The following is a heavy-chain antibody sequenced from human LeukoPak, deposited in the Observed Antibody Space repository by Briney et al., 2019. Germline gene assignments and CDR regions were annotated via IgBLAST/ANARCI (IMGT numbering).Heavy chain of an antibody. CDR1: GFTFSSYK. CDR3: AGYDFWSGYHTFDY. Sequence: GGSLRLSCAASGFTFSSYKMNWVRQAPGKGLEWVSYISSSGSTIYYADSVKGRFTISRDNAKNSLYLQMNSLRAEDTAVYYCAGYDFWSGYHTFDYWGQGTLVTVSS. V-gene: IGHV3-48*03. CDR2: ISSSGSTI. J-gene: IGHJ4*02. D-gene: IGHD3-3*01.